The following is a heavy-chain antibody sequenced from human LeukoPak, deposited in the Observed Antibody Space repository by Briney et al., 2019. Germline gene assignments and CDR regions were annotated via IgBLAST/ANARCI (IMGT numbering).Heavy chain of an antibody. D-gene: IGHD3-22*01. CDR2: INHSGST. V-gene: IGHV4-34*01. J-gene: IGHJ3*02. CDR3: ARDFVSSGYRSAFDI. Sequence: SETLSLTCAVYGDSFSGYYWIWLRQPPGKGLEWIGEINHSGSTNYNPCLKSRVTISVDTSKNQFSLKLSSVTAADTAVYYCARDFVSSGYRSAFDIWGQGTMVTVSS. CDR1: GDSFSGYY.